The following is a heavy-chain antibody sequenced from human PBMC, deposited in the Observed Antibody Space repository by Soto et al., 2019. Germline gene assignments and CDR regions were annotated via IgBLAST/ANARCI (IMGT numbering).Heavy chain of an antibody. D-gene: IGHD2-2*02. J-gene: IGHJ3*02. CDR2: IIPILGIA. CDR1: GGTFSSYA. Sequence: SVKVSCKASGGTFSSYAISWVRQAPGQGLEWMGRIIPILGIANYAQKFQGRVTITADKSTSTAYMELSSLRSEDTAVYYCATVSPAAIVAFAIPSQGTMVTDS. CDR3: ATVSPAAIVAFAI. V-gene: IGHV1-69*04.